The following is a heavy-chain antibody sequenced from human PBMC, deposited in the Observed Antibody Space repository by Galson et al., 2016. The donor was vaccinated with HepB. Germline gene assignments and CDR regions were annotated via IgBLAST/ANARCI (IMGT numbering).Heavy chain of an antibody. CDR2: MTPNSGNT. CDR1: GYTFTNYD. J-gene: IGHJ4*02. CDR3: ARNRAFTGDFDY. V-gene: IGHV1-8*01. Sequence: SVKVSCKASGYTFTNYDFNWVRQATGQGLEWLGWMTPNSGNTGYAQKFRGRLSLTRDISTSKAYMELSSLTSDDTAVYYCARNRAFTGDFDYWGQGTLVTVSS. D-gene: IGHD7-27*01.